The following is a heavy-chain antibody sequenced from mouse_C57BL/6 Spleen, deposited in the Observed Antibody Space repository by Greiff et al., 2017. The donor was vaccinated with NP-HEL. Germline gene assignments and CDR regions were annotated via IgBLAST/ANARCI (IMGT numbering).Heavy chain of an antibody. Sequence: VQLQQSGAELARPGASVKMSCKASGYTFTSYTMHWVKQRPGQGLEWIGYINPSSGYTKYNQKFKDQATLTADKSSSTAYMQLSSLTSEDSAVYYCARDSSGYPAWFAYWGQGTLVTVSA. CDR3: ARDSSGYPAWFAY. V-gene: IGHV1-4*01. D-gene: IGHD3-2*02. J-gene: IGHJ3*01. CDR2: INPSSGYT. CDR1: GYTFTSYT.